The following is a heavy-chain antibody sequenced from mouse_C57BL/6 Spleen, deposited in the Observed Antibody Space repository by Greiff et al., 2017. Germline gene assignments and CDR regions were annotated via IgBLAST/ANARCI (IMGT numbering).Heavy chain of an antibody. CDR3: AREGLG. D-gene: IGHD3-1*01. CDR2: INPGSGGT. Sequence: VKLMESGAELVRPGTSVKVSCKASGYAFTNYLIEWVKQRPGQGLEWIGVINPGSGGTNYNEKFKGKATLTADKSSSTAYMQLSSLTSEDSAVYFCAREGLGWGQGTTLTVSS. V-gene: IGHV1-54*01. J-gene: IGHJ2*01. CDR1: GYAFTNYL.